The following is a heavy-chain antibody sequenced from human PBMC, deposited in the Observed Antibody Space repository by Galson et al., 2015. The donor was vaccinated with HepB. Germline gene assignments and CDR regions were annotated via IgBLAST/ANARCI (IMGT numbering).Heavy chain of an antibody. D-gene: IGHD6-13*01. CDR2: ISWNGGSI. J-gene: IGHJ4*02. Sequence: SLRLSCAASGFTFNDYAMDWVRQTPGKDLEWVSGISWNGGSIGYADSVKGRFTISRDNAKNSLYLQMNSLRPEDTALYYCAKDMGSIAVANLGFDYWGQGTLVTVSS. V-gene: IGHV3-9*01. CDR3: AKDMGSIAVANLGFDY. CDR1: GFTFNDYA.